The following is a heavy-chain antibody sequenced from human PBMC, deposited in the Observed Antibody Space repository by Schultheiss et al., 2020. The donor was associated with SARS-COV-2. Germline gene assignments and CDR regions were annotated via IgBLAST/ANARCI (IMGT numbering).Heavy chain of an antibody. V-gene: IGHV4-59*01. CDR1: GGSISSYY. CDR3: ARVLPAAIYYYGMDV. D-gene: IGHD2-2*01. J-gene: IGHJ6*02. Sequence: SETLSLTCTVSGGSISSYYWSWVRQPPGQGLEWIGYIYYSGSTNYNPSLKSRVTISVDTSKNQFSLKLSYVTAADTAVYYCARVLPAAIYYYGMDVWGQGTTVTVSS. CDR2: IYYSGST.